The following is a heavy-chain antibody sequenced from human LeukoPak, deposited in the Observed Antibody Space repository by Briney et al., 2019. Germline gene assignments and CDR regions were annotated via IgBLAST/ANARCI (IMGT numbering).Heavy chain of an antibody. V-gene: IGHV3-23*05. J-gene: IGHJ4*02. Sequence: GGSLRLSCVVSGFTFSSHAMCWVRQAPGRGLEWVSSIDNSGDSTSYADSVKGRFTISRDNSKNTLLLQMDSLRAEDSAIYYCANEIRPNDYWGQGTLVTVSS. CDR1: GFTFSSHA. D-gene: IGHD4/OR15-4a*01. CDR2: IDNSGDST. CDR3: ANEIRPNDY.